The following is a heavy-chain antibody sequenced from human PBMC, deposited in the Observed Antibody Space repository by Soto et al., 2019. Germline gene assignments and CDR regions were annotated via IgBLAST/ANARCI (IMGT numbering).Heavy chain of an antibody. CDR1: GFTFSSYA. J-gene: IGHJ4*02. D-gene: IGHD1-7*01. Sequence: GGSLRLSCAASGFTFSSYAMSWVRQAPGKGLEWVSAISGSGGSTYYTDSVKGRFTISRDNSKNTLYLQMNSLRAEDTAVYYCAKDLYWNYLFDYWGQGTLVTISS. CDR2: ISGSGGST. CDR3: AKDLYWNYLFDY. V-gene: IGHV3-23*01.